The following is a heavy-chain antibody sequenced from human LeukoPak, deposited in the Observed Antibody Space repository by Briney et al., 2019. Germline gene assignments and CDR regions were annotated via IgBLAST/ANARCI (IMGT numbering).Heavy chain of an antibody. V-gene: IGHV3-21*01. CDR1: GFTFSSYS. J-gene: IGHJ5*02. D-gene: IGHD5-12*01. Sequence: GGSLRLSCAASGFTFSSYSMNWVRQAPGKGLEWVSSISSSSSYIYYADSVKGRFTISRDNAKNSLYLQMNSLRAEDTAVYYCAREGSSGYDNTAVSFWFDPWGQGTLVTVSS. CDR2: ISSSSSYI. CDR3: AREGSSGYDNTAVSFWFDP.